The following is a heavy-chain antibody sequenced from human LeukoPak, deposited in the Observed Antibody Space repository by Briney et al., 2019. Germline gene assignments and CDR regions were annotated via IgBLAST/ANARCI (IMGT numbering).Heavy chain of an antibody. J-gene: IGHJ6*02. CDR3: ARMKNSGWTSYYYYGMDV. D-gene: IGHD6-19*01. Sequence: SETLSLTCTVSGGSISSYYWSWIRQPPRKGLEWIGYIYYSGSTNYNPSLKSRVTISVDTSKNQFSLKLSSVTAADTAVYYCARMKNSGWTSYYYYGMDVWGQGTTVTVSS. V-gene: IGHV4-59*01. CDR2: IYYSGST. CDR1: GGSISSYY.